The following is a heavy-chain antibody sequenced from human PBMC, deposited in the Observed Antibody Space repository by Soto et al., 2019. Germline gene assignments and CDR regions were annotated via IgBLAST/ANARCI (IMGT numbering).Heavy chain of an antibody. CDR3: ASDYYDFWSGYY. D-gene: IGHD3-3*01. Sequence: SETLSLTCTVSGGSISSSSYYWGWIRQPPGKGLEWIGSIYYSGSTYYNPSLKSRVTISVDTSKNQFSLKLSSVTAADTAVYYCASDYYDFWSGYYWGQGTLVTVSS. CDR2: IYYSGST. CDR1: GGSISSSSYY. V-gene: IGHV4-39*01. J-gene: IGHJ1*01.